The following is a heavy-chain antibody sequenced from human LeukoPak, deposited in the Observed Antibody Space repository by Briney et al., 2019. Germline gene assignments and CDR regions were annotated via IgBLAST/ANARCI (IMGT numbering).Heavy chain of an antibody. CDR1: GGPISSYY. CDR3: ARAPYYYDSSGYFFNY. CDR2: IYYSGST. Sequence: PSETLSLTCTVSGGPISSYYWSWIRQPPGKRLEWMGYIYYSGSTNYNPSLKSRVTISVDTSKNQFSLKLSSVTAADKAVYYCARAPYYYDSSGYFFNYWGQGTLVTVSS. J-gene: IGHJ4*02. D-gene: IGHD3-22*01. V-gene: IGHV4-59*12.